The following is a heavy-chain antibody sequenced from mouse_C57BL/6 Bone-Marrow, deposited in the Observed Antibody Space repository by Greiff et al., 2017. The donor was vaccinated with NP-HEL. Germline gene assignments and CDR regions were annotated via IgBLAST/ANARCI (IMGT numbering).Heavy chain of an antibody. J-gene: IGHJ3*01. CDR1: GFTFSSYA. D-gene: IGHD3-2*02. Sequence: EVKLVESGGGLVKPGGSLKLSCAASGFTFSSYAMSWVRQTPEKRLEWVATISDGGSYTYYPDNVKGRFTISRDNAKNNLYLQMSHLKSEDTAMYYCARTRQLRLLFAYWGQGTLVTVSA. CDR2: ISDGGSYT. CDR3: ARTRQLRLLFAY. V-gene: IGHV5-4*03.